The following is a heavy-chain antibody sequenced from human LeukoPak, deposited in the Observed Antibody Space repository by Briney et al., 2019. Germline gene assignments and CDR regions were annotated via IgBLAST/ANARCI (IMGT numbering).Heavy chain of an antibody. V-gene: IGHV1-2*02. CDR2: INPNSGGT. J-gene: IGHJ6*02. CDR1: GYTFTGYY. CDR3: ARGSSLLTYYDFWSGYGMDV. D-gene: IGHD3-3*01. Sequence: GASVKVSCKASGYTFTGYYMHWVRQAPGQGLEWMGWINPNSGGTNYAQKFQGRVTMTRNTSISTAYMELSSLRSEDTAVYYCARGSSLLTYYDFWSGYGMDVWGQGTTVTVSS.